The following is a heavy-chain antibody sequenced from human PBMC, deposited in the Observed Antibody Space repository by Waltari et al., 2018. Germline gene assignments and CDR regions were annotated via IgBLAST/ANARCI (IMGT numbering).Heavy chain of an antibody. D-gene: IGHD1-26*01. V-gene: IGHV4-59*01. Sequence: QVQLQESGPGPVKPSETLSLTCTVSGGSISSYYWSWIRQPPGKGLEWIGYIYYSGSTNYNPSLKSRVTISVDTPKNQFSLKLSSVTAADTAVYYCARRGVGATPVNPAYYYYYYMDVWGKGTTVTVSS. CDR3: ARRGVGATPVNPAYYYYYYMDV. CDR1: GGSISSYY. CDR2: IYYSGST. J-gene: IGHJ6*03.